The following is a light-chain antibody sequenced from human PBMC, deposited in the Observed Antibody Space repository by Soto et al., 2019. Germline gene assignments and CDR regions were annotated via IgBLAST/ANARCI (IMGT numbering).Light chain of an antibody. V-gene: IGLV1-40*01. CDR2: GNS. J-gene: IGLJ3*02. CDR3: QSYDTSLRAWV. CDR1: SSNIGAGYD. Sequence: QSVLTQPPSVSGAPGQRGTISCTGGSSNIGAGYDVHWYRQFPGTAPKLLVYGNSNRPSGISDRFSASKSGSSASLAITGLQAEDEADYYCQSYDTSLRAWVFGGGTKLTVL.